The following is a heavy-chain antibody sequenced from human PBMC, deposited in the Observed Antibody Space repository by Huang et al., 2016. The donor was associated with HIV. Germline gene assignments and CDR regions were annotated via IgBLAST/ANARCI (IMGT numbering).Heavy chain of an antibody. CDR2: INPLSAVT. CDR3: ARTPYSGSHPDY. CDR1: GYTFTDYF. V-gene: IGHV1-2*02. J-gene: IGHJ4*02. Sequence: QVQLVQSGAEVKKPGASVKVSCRTAGYTFTDYFVHWVRQAPGQGLQVSGSINPLSAVTNYAQKFQGRVTMNRYTSIRTVYMELNRLRSDDTALYYCARTPYSGSHPDYWGQGTLVTVSS. D-gene: IGHD2-15*01.